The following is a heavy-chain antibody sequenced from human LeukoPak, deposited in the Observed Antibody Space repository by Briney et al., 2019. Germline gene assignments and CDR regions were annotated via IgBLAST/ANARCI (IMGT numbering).Heavy chain of an antibody. J-gene: IGHJ4*02. CDR3: ARQDSSGYYSPFDY. D-gene: IGHD3-22*01. V-gene: IGHV5-10-1*01. Sequence: PGESLRISCKGSGYSFTNYWISWVRQMPGKGLEWMGRIDPSDSYTNYSPSFQGHVTISADKSISTAYLQWSSLKASDTATYDCARQDSSGYYSPFDYWGQGTLVTVSS. CDR2: IDPSDSYT. CDR1: GYSFTNYW.